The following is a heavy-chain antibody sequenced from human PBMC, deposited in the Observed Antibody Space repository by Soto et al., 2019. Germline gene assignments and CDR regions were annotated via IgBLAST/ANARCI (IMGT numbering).Heavy chain of an antibody. CDR1: GYSFTSYW. D-gene: IGHD2-15*01. Sequence: EVQLVQSGAEVKKPGESLKISCKGSGYSFTSYWIGWVRQMPGKGLEWMGIIYPGDSDTRYSPSFQGQVTISADKSISTAYLQWSSLKASDTAMYYCARRSTDCSCGSCYEWRFDYWGQGTLVTVSS. CDR2: IYPGDSDT. J-gene: IGHJ4*02. V-gene: IGHV5-51*03. CDR3: ARRSTDCSCGSCYEWRFDY.